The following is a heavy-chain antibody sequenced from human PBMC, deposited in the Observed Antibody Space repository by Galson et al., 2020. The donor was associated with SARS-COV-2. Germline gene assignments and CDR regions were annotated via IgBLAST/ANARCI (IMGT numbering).Heavy chain of an antibody. D-gene: IGHD1-26*01. Sequence: GESLKISCAASGFTFSSYGMHWVRQAPGKGLEWVAVISYDGSNKYYADSVKGRFTISRDNSKNTLYLQMNSLRAEDTAVYYCAKDRRSELRGSYYYYYGMDVWGQGTTVTVSS. CDR1: GFTFSSYG. CDR2: ISYDGSNK. J-gene: IGHJ6*02. V-gene: IGHV3-30*18. CDR3: AKDRRSELRGSYYYYYGMDV.